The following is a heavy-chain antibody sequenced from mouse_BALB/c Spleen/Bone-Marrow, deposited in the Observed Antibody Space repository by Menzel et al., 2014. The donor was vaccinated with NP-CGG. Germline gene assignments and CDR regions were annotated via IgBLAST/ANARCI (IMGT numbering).Heavy chain of an antibody. CDR1: GFTFSSYG. CDR3: ARDYYGSSDY. D-gene: IGHD1-1*01. V-gene: IGHV5-6-3*01. Sequence: EVQLQQSGGGLVQPGGSLKLSCAASGFTFSSYGMSWVRQTPDKRLELVATINSNGGSTYYPDSVKGRFTISRDNAKNTLYLQMSSLKSEVTAMYYCARDYYGSSDYWGQGTTLTVSS. CDR2: INSNGGST. J-gene: IGHJ2*01.